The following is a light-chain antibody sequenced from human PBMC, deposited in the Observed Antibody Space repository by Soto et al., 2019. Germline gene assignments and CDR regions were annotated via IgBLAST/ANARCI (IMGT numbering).Light chain of an antibody. Sequence: QSALTQPASVSGSPGQSITISCTGNSSDVGRHNFVSWYQQHPGKAPELMIFEVSNRPSRVSNRFSGSKAGNTASLTISGLQAEDEDDYYCYSYVGSMSLGGGTKLTVL. CDR1: SSDVGRHNF. CDR3: YSYVGSMS. J-gene: IGLJ2*01. CDR2: EVS. V-gene: IGLV2-23*02.